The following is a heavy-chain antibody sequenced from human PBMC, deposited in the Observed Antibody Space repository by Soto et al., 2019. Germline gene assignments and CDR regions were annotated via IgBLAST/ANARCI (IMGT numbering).Heavy chain of an antibody. V-gene: IGHV4-34*01. Sequence: QVQLQQWGAGLLKPSETLSLTCAVYGGFVTSGSYYWSWIRQPPGKGLEWIGEMSHSGGTHFNPSLKSRVTISVATSKNQFTLTMSSVTAADTALYYCARVERGTATPVVDAFDIWGPGTMVTVSS. CDR2: MSHSGGT. CDR1: GGFVTSGSYY. J-gene: IGHJ3*02. CDR3: ARVERGTATPVVDAFDI. D-gene: IGHD2-21*02.